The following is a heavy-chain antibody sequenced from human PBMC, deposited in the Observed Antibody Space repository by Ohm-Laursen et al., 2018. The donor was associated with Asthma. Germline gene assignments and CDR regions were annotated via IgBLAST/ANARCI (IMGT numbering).Heavy chain of an antibody. CDR1: GGSISSGGYY. D-gene: IGHD2-15*01. Sequence: TLSLTCTVSGGSISSGGYYWSWIRQHPGKGLEWIGYIYYSGSTYYNPSLKSRVTISVDTSKNQFSLKLSSVTAADTAVYYCASLYCSGGSCYRGGNNWFDPWGQGTLVTVSS. CDR3: ASLYCSGGSCYRGGNNWFDP. J-gene: IGHJ5*02. V-gene: IGHV4-31*03. CDR2: IYYSGST.